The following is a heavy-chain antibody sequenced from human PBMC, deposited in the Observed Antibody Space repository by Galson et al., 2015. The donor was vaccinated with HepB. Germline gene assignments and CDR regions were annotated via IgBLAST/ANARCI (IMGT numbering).Heavy chain of an antibody. D-gene: IGHD1-26*01. CDR3: ARPTWWELGAFDY. CDR1: GGSISSSSYY. CDR2: IYYSGST. V-gene: IGHV4-39*01. Sequence: LSLTCTVSGGSISSSSYYWGWIRQPPGKGLEWIGSIYYSGSTYYNPSLKSRVTISVDTSKNQFSLKLSSVTAADTAVYYCARPTWWELGAFDYWGQGTLVTVSS. J-gene: IGHJ4*02.